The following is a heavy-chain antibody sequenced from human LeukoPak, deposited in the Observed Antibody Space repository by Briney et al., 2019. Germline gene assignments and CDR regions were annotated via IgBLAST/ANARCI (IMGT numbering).Heavy chain of an antibody. CDR2: ISAYNGNT. Sequence: ASVKVSCKASGYTFTSYGISWVRQAPGQGLEWMGWISAYNGNTNYAQKLQGRVTMTTDTSTSTAYMELRSLRSDDTAVYYCARTPDSSGYYVTGPFDYWGQGTLVTVSS. V-gene: IGHV1-18*01. CDR1: GYTFTSYG. D-gene: IGHD3-22*01. CDR3: ARTPDSSGYYVTGPFDY. J-gene: IGHJ4*02.